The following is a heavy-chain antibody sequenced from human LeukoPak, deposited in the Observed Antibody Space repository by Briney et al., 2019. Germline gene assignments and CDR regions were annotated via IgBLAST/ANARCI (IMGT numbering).Heavy chain of an antibody. CDR3: ARAASLDY. CDR2: INTNTGKP. V-gene: IGHV7-4-1*02. D-gene: IGHD2-2*01. Sequence: ASVKVSGMASGYTFTSYAMNWVRPAPGQGLEWMGWINTNTGKPTYAQGFTGRFLFSLDSSVSTAYLQINSLNAEGTAVYYCARAASLDYWGQGTLVTVSS. J-gene: IGHJ4*02. CDR1: GYTFTSYA.